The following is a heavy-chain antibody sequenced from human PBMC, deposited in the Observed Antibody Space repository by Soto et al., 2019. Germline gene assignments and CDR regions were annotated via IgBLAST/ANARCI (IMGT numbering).Heavy chain of an antibody. Sequence: QVHLQESGPGLVKPSETLSLNCTVSGGTMNSYYWTWIRQPAGKGLEWIGRIYSCGSTKYNPSLQRRDTMSLDTSKNQCSLRLTSVTAADTAVYYCARGQRFSDWFDPWGQGTLVTVSS. J-gene: IGHJ5*02. CDR2: IYSCGST. CDR3: ARGQRFSDWFDP. V-gene: IGHV4-4*07. CDR1: GGTMNSYY. D-gene: IGHD3-3*01.